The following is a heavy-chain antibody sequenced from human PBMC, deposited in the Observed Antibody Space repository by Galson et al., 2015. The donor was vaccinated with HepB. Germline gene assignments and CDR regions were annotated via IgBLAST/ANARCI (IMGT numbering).Heavy chain of an antibody. V-gene: IGHV1-2*04. Sequence: SVKVSCKASGYTFTGYYMHWVRQAPGQGLEWMGWINPNSGGTNYAQKFQGWVTMTRDTSISTAYMELSRLRSDDTAVYYCARDSGGGHSPMFDYWGQGTLVTVSS. D-gene: IGHD3-10*01. J-gene: IGHJ4*02. CDR1: GYTFTGYY. CDR2: INPNSGGT. CDR3: ARDSGGGHSPMFDY.